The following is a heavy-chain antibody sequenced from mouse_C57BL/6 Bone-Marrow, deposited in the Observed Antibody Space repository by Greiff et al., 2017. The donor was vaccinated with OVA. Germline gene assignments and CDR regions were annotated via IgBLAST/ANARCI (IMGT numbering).Heavy chain of an antibody. J-gene: IGHJ4*01. CDR1: GYAFSSYW. CDR2: IYPGDGAT. D-gene: IGHD2-1*01. V-gene: IGHV1-80*01. Sequence: QVQLQQSGAELVKPGASVKISCKASGYAFSSYWMNWVKQRPGKGLEWIGQIYPGDGATNYNGKFKGKATLTADKSSSTAYMQLSSLTSEDSAVYFCASLLRDYYAVDGWGQGTSVTVSS. CDR3: ASLLRDYYAVDG.